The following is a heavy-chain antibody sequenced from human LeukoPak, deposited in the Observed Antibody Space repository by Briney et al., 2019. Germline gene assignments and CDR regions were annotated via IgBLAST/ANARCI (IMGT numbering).Heavy chain of an antibody. J-gene: IGHJ4*02. D-gene: IGHD5-18*01. CDR3: ASMGYSYQFDY. V-gene: IGHV4-59*01. Sequence: SETLSLTCTVSGGSISSYYWSWIRQPPGKGLEWIGYIYYSGSTNYNPSLKSRVTISVDTSKNQFSLKLSSVTAAGTAVYYCASMGYSYQFDYWGQGTLVTVSS. CDR1: GGSISSYY. CDR2: IYYSGST.